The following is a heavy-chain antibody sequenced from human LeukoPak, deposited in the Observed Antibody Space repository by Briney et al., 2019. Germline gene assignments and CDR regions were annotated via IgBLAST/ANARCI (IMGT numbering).Heavy chain of an antibody. V-gene: IGHV3-74*03. Sequence: PGGSLRLSCAASGFTFSRYWMHWVRQAPGKGLMWVSRISPDGSTTLYADSVKGRFTVSRDNAKNSLYLQMNDLRAEDTAVYYCAREDSDYSNYDFWGQGTLVTVSS. CDR1: GFTFSRYW. CDR2: ISPDGSTT. CDR3: AREDSDYSNYDF. J-gene: IGHJ4*02. D-gene: IGHD4-11*01.